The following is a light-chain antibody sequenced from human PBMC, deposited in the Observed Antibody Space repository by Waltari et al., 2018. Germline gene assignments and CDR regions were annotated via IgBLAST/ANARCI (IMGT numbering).Light chain of an antibody. V-gene: IGLV1-47*01. CDR1: HSNIANPY. Sequence: QSVLNQPPSVSGTPGQTVTLSCSGSHSNIANPYLYWYQQLPGMAPKLLIYRNNQRPSGVPDRFSGSKSGTSASLAISGLRSEDEAHYSCAIWDDGVIFGGGTKLTVL. CDR2: RNN. CDR3: AIWDDGVI. J-gene: IGLJ2*01.